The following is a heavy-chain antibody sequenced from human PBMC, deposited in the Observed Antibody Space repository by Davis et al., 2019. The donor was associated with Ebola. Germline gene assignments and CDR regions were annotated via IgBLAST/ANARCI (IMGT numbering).Heavy chain of an antibody. CDR2: MNPNSGNT. D-gene: IGHD3-10*01. CDR1: GGTFSSYA. Sequence: ASVKVSCKASGGTFSSYAINWVRQATGQGLEWMGWMNPNSGNTGYAQKFQGRVTMTRNTSISTAYMELSSLRSEDMAVYYCARGITMVRGVTMFDYWGQGTLVTVSS. CDR3: ARGITMVRGVTMFDY. V-gene: IGHV1-8*02. J-gene: IGHJ4*02.